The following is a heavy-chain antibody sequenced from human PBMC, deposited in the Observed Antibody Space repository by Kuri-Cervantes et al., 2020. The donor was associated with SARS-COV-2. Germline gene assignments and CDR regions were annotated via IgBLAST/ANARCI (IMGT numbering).Heavy chain of an antibody. CDR3: ATVSDYYDSSGYLLDFDY. J-gene: IGHJ4*02. CDR2: ISSSSSYI. Sequence: GESLKISCAASGFTFSSYSMNWVRQAPGKGLEWVSSISSSSSYIYYADPVKGRFTISRDNAKNSLYLQMNSLRAEDTAVYYCATVSDYYDSSGYLLDFDYWGQGTLVTVSS. D-gene: IGHD3-22*01. V-gene: IGHV3-21*01. CDR1: GFTFSSYS.